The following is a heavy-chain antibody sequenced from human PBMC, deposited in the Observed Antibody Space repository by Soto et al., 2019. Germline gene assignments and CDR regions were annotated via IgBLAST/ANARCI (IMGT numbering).Heavy chain of an antibody. CDR2: ISGRGSGRGGST. CDR3: ERLKTYYDSRGYFEF. Sequence: PGGSLRLSFAGSAFIFSTYSMTWVRPAQGKGLEWVSTISGRGSGRGGSTDYADSAKGRFTISRDNSKNTLFLQMNSLRAEDTAVYYCERLKTYYDSRGYFEFWGQGTLVTVSS. D-gene: IGHD3-22*01. J-gene: IGHJ4*02. V-gene: IGHV3-23*01. CDR1: AFIFSTYS.